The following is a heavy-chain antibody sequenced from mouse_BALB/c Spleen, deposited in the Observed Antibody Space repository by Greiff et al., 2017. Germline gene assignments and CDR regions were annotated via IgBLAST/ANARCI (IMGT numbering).Heavy chain of an antibody. V-gene: IGHV5-6-3*01. J-gene: IGHJ4*01. CDR1: GFTFSSYG. D-gene: IGHD1-1*02. CDR3: AREDYGVYAMDY. CDR2: INSNGGST. Sequence: VQLKESGGGLVQPGGSLKLSCAASGFTFSSYGMSWVRQTPDKRLELVATINSNGGSTYYPDSVKGRFTISRDNAKNTLYLQMSSLKSEDTAMYYCAREDYGVYAMDYWGQGTSVTVSS.